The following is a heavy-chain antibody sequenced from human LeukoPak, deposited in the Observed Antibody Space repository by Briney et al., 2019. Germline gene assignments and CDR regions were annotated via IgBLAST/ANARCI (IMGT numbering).Heavy chain of an antibody. Sequence: SETLSLTCTVSGASIPSSYYWSWIRQPPGKGLECIGYISASGNTNYNPSLKSRVTISVDTSKSQFSLNLSSVTAADTAIYYCAGMKGGGSYWGYFDYWGQGNLVTVSS. CDR2: ISASGNT. CDR3: AGMKGGGSYWGYFDY. V-gene: IGHV4-4*09. CDR1: GASIPSSYY. D-gene: IGHD1-26*01. J-gene: IGHJ4*02.